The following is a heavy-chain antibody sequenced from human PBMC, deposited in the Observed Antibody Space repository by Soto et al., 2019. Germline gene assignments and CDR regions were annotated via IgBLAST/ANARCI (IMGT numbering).Heavy chain of an antibody. Sequence: LRLSCISSGFTFNTYGMFWARQAPGTGLEWVAGIWYDGSYRYYVDSVKGRFTVSRDNSKNTVYLEMNNLRGDDTAVYYCARISGSGHLGWFDPWGQGSLVTVSS. CDR2: IWYDGSYR. V-gene: IGHV3-33*01. D-gene: IGHD3-10*01. J-gene: IGHJ5*02. CDR3: ARISGSGHLGWFDP. CDR1: GFTFNTYG.